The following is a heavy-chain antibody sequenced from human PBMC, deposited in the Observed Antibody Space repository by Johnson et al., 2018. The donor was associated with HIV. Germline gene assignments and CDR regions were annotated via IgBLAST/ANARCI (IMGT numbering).Heavy chain of an antibody. V-gene: IGHV3-30-3*01. D-gene: IGHD4/OR15-4a*01. CDR1: GITVSSNY. CDR2: ISYDGSNK. Sequence: QEQLEESGGGLVQPGGSLRLSCAASGITVSSNYMSWVRQAPGKGLEWVAVISYDGSNKYYADSVKGRFTISRDNSKNTLYLQMNSLRAEDTAVYYCARDRFSAFDYDPGAFDIWGQGTMVTVSS. J-gene: IGHJ3*02. CDR3: ARDRFSAFDYDPGAFDI.